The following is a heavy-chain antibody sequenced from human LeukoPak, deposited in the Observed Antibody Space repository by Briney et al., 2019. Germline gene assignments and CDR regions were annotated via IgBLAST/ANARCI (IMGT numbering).Heavy chain of an antibody. Sequence: PGGSLRLSCAASGFTFSNYAMSWVRQAPGKGLEWVSSISASGNNTYYADSVKGRFTISRDNSKNTLYLQMNSLRAEDTAVYYCARELLNYGGKDFDYWGQGTLVTVSP. V-gene: IGHV3-23*01. CDR3: ARELLNYGGKDFDY. CDR2: ISASGNNT. CDR1: GFTFSNYA. J-gene: IGHJ4*02. D-gene: IGHD4-23*01.